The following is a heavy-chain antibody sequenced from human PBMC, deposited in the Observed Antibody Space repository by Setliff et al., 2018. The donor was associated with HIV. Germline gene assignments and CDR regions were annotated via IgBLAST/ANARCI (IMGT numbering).Heavy chain of an antibody. D-gene: IGHD6-19*01. CDR1: GGSININNYY. CDR3: ARDCLPRAMAGFDI. Sequence: PSETLSLTCTVSGGSININNYYWGWIRQPPGKGLEWIGSIYYSGATYYKPSLKSRLTIAIDTSKNQLSLKLRSVTAADMAVYYCARDCLPRAMAGFDIWGQGTMVTVSS. V-gene: IGHV4-39*02. J-gene: IGHJ3*02. CDR2: IYYSGAT.